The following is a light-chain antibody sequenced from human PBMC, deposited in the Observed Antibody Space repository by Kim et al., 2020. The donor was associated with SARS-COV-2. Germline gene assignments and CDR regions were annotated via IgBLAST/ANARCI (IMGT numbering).Light chain of an antibody. Sequence: QSVLTQPPSVSGAPGQRVTISCTGSSSNIGAGYDVHWYQQLPGTAPKLLIYGNSNRPSGVPDRVSGSKSGTSASLAIAGLQAEDEADYYCQSYDSSLSGSVFGGGTQLYVL. CDR2: GNS. CDR3: QSYDSSLSGSV. CDR1: SSNIGAGYD. J-gene: IGLJ3*02. V-gene: IGLV1-40*01.